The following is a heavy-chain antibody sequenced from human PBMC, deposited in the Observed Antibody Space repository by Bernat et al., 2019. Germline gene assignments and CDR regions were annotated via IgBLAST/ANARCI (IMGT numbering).Heavy chain of an antibody. Sequence: EVQLVESGGGLIQPGVSLRLSCAASGFTVSSNYMSWVRQAPGKGLEWVSVIYSGGSTYYADSVKGRFSISRDNSKNTLYIQMNSLRAENTAVYYCARGRGYCSSTSCYPVGWFDPWGQGTLVTVSS. D-gene: IGHD2-2*01. CDR2: IYSGGST. CDR3: ARGRGYCSSTSCYPVGWFDP. J-gene: IGHJ5*02. CDR1: GFTVSSNY. V-gene: IGHV3-53*01.